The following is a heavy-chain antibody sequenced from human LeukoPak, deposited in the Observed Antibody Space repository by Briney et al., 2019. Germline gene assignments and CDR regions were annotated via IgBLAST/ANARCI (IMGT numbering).Heavy chain of an antibody. CDR1: GGSISSYY. Sequence: SETLSLTCTVSGGSISSYYWSWIRQPPGKGLEGIGYIYYSGSTNYNPSLKSRVTISVDTSKNQFSLKLSSVTAADTAVYYCARSNWNGRFDYWGQGTLVTVSS. J-gene: IGHJ4*02. D-gene: IGHD1-1*01. CDR3: ARSNWNGRFDY. CDR2: IYYSGST. V-gene: IGHV4-59*13.